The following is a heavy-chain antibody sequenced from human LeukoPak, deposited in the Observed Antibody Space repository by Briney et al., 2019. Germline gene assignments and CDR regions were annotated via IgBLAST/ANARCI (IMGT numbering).Heavy chain of an antibody. CDR3: ARGGVIVVVTAIQDY. CDR2: ISSSGSST. J-gene: IGHJ4*02. CDR1: GFTFSDYY. Sequence: GGSLRLSCAASGFTFSDYYMSWIRQAPGKGLEWISYISSSGSSTNYADSVKGRFTISRDNAKNSLYLQMNSLRAEDTAVYYCARGGVIVVVTAIQDYWGQGTLVTVSS. V-gene: IGHV3-11*05. D-gene: IGHD2-21*02.